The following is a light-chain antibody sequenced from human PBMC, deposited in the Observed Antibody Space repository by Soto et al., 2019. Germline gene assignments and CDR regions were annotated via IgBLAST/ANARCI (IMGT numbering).Light chain of an antibody. CDR3: QPYDSSLSGYV. CDR2: GNS. CDR1: SSNIGAGYD. V-gene: IGLV1-40*01. Sequence: QSVLTQPPSVSGAPGQRVTISCTGSSSNIGAGYDVHWYQQLPGTAPKLLIYGNSNRPSGVPDRFSGSKSGTSASLAITGGQAEDEADYYCQPYDSSLSGYVFGTGTKLTVL. J-gene: IGLJ1*01.